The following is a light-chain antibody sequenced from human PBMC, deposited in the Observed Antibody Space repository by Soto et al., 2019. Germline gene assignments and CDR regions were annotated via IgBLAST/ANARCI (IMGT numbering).Light chain of an antibody. CDR2: DAS. CDR1: QSVRSN. V-gene: IGKV3-15*01. CDR3: QQYNNWPLT. J-gene: IGKJ4*01. Sequence: EILITQSPATLSVSPGERATLSCRASQSVRSNLAWYQQKPGQAPRLLSYDASTRATGIPARFSGSGSGTEFTLTISSLQSEDFAVYYCQQYNNWPLTFGGGTKVDI.